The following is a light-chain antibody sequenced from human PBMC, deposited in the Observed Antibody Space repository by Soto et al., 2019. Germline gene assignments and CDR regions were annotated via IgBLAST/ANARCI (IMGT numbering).Light chain of an antibody. CDR3: QETYNIFPFT. J-gene: IGKJ3*01. Sequence: DIQMTQSPSSLSASVGDRVTITCRASQSISSSLNWYQQKPGKAPKLLIYASSSLQTGVPSRFSGSGSGTDFTITISSLQPEDFATYSCQETYNIFPFTFGPATKVDIK. V-gene: IGKV1-39*01. CDR2: ASS. CDR1: QSISSS.